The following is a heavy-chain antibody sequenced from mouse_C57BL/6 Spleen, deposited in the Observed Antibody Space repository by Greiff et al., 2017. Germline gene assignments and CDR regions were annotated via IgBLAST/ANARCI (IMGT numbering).Heavy chain of an antibody. CDR3: ALYYGNYVKY. Sequence: QVQLQQPGAEFVMPGASVKLSCTASGYTFTSYWMHWVKQRPGQGLEWIGEIDPSDSYTNYNQKFKGKSTLTVDKSSSTTYMQLSSLTSEDAAVYYCALYYGNYVKYWGQGTTLTVSS. V-gene: IGHV1-69*01. D-gene: IGHD2-1*01. J-gene: IGHJ2*01. CDR1: GYTFTSYW. CDR2: IDPSDSYT.